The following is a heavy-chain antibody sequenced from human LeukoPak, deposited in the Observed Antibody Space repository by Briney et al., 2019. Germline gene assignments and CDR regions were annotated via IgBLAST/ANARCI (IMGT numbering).Heavy chain of an antibody. Sequence: QPGRSLRLSCVASGFTFSAYGMHWVRQAPGKGLEWVAVISDDGSNKYYVDSVKGRFTISRDNSKNTLYLQMNSLRDEDTAVFYCAKDRIYSNYGYYMDVWGKGTTVTVSS. D-gene: IGHD4-11*01. J-gene: IGHJ6*03. CDR1: GFTFSAYG. CDR2: ISDDGSNK. V-gene: IGHV3-30*18. CDR3: AKDRIYSNYGYYMDV.